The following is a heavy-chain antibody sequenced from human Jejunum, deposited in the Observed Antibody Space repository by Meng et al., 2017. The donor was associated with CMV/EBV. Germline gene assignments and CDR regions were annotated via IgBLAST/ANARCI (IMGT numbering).Heavy chain of an antibody. J-gene: IGHJ6*02. Sequence: SWAAAGINFSEYGRSWVRQAPGKGVEWVANINQDLGEKYYVGSLKGRFTISRDNARSSLYLQMNSLRGEDTAVYYCARDSWGGKDVWGQGTTVTVSS. V-gene: IGHV3-7*01. CDR1: GINFSEYG. D-gene: IGHD3-16*01. CDR3: ARDSWGGKDV. CDR2: INQDLGEK.